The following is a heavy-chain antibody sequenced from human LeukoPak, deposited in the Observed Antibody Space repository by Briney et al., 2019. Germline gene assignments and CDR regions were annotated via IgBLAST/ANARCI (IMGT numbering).Heavy chain of an antibody. V-gene: IGHV4-59*08. CDR3: ARGRGQQHTSH. Sequence: PSETLSLTCTVSGASISSYYWSWMRQPPGKGLEWIGYIYYSGSTNYNPSLKSRVTISVDTSKNQFSLKLSSVTAADTAVYYCARGRGQQHTSHWGQGALVTVSS. CDR2: IYYSGST. CDR1: GASISSYY. J-gene: IGHJ4*02. D-gene: IGHD6-13*01.